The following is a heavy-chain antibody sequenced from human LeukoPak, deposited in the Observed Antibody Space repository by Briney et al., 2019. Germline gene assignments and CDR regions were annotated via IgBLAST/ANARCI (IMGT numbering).Heavy chain of an antibody. CDR1: GGTFSSYA. CDR3: ARGSYYGSGSATDAFDI. J-gene: IGHJ3*02. D-gene: IGHD3-10*01. Sequence: SVKVSCKASGGTFSSYAISWVRQAPGQGLEWMGRVLPVLGLSKTAQNFQGRVTITADKSTTTAYMELSSLRSEDTAVYYCARGSYYGSGSATDAFDIWGQGTKVTVS. V-gene: IGHV1-69*04. CDR2: VLPVLGLS.